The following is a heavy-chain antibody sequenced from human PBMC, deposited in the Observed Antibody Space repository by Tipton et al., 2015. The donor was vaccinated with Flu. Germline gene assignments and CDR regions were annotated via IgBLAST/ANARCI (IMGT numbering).Heavy chain of an antibody. CDR2: ISSSGSTI. CDR1: GFTFSSYE. V-gene: IGHV3-48*03. D-gene: IGHD1-26*01. J-gene: IGHJ4*02. Sequence: GSLRLSCAASGFTFSSYEMNWVRQAPGKGLEWVSYISSSGSTIYYADSVKGRFTTSRDNAKNSLYLQMNSLRAEDTAVYYCARDNPKGWELLSLDYWGQGTLVTVSS. CDR3: ARDNPKGWELLSLDY.